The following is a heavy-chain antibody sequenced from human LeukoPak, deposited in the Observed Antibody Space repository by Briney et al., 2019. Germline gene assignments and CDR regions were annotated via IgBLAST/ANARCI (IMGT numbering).Heavy chain of an antibody. J-gene: IGHJ4*02. CDR3: ATTGYSGYDFDY. Sequence: SETLSLTCTVSGGSISSSSYYWGWIRQPPGKGLEWIGSIYYSGSTYYNPSLKSRVTISVDASKNQFSLKLSSVTAADTAVYYCATTGYSGYDFDYWGQGTLVTVSS. D-gene: IGHD5-12*01. CDR2: IYYSGST. V-gene: IGHV4-39*01. CDR1: GGSISSSSYY.